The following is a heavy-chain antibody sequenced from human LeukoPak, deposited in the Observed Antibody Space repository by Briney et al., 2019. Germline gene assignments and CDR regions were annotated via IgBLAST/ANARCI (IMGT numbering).Heavy chain of an antibody. CDR1: GGSINNYY. V-gene: IGHV4-4*07. D-gene: IGHD2-15*01. CDR3: ARGRYCSADICSGGDAFDI. J-gene: IGHJ3*02. CDR2: IYTRGST. Sequence: SETLSLTCTVSGGSINNYYWSWIRQPAGKGLEWIGRIYTRGSTHYNPSLKSQVTMSVDTSKNQFSLKLSSVTAADTAVYYCARGRYCSADICSGGDAFDIWGQGTMVSVSS.